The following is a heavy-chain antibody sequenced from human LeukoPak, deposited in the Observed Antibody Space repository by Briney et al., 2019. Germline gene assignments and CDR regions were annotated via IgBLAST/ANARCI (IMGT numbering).Heavy chain of an antibody. CDR1: GGTFSSYA. J-gene: IGHJ3*02. V-gene: IGHV1-69*05. CDR2: IIPIFGTA. D-gene: IGHD3-16*01. CDR3: ARGLPPADAGDI. Sequence: SVKVSCKASGGTFSSYAISWVRQAPGQGLEWMGGIIPIFGTANYAQKFQGRVTITTDESTSTAYMELSSLRSEDTAVYYCARGLPPADAGDIWGQGTMVTVSS.